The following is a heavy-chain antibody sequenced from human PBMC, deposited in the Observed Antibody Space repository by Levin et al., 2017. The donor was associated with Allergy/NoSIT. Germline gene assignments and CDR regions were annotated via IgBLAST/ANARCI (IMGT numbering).Heavy chain of an antibody. J-gene: IGHJ4*02. D-gene: IGHD6-6*01. Sequence: ASVKVSCKASGYTFTSYAMHWVRQAPGQRLEWMGWINAGNGNTKYSQKFQGRVTITRDTSASTAYMELSSLRSEDTAVYYCARVGQLVRIFDYWGQGTLVTVSS. V-gene: IGHV1-3*01. CDR2: INAGNGNT. CDR3: ARVGQLVRIFDY. CDR1: GYTFTSYA.